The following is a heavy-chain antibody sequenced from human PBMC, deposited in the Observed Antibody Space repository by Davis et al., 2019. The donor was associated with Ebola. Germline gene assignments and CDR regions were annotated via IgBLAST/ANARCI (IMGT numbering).Heavy chain of an antibody. Sequence: ASVKVSCKASGYTFTSYYMHWVRQAPGQGLEWMGWINPHNGNTNYAQNVQGRVTMTSDTSTSTAYMEVGSLRSDDTAVYYCARAQFPTTSDHWGQGTLVTVSS. CDR3: ARAQFPTTSDH. V-gene: IGHV1-18*04. CDR2: INPHNGNT. CDR1: GYTFTSYY. D-gene: IGHD1-1*01. J-gene: IGHJ4*02.